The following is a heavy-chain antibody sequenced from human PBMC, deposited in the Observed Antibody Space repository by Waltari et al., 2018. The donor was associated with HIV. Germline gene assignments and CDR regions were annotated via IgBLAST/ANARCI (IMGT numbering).Heavy chain of an antibody. V-gene: IGHV3-33*01. J-gene: IGHJ4*02. CDR2: IYYDGSKK. CDR3: ARDYNYAPDY. D-gene: IGHD5-18*01. Sequence: SCAASGFTFKNFAMNWVRQAPGKGLEWVGNIYYDGSKKFYGDSVRGRFTISRDNSKQILYLQMNSLRVEDTALYYCARDYNYAPDYWGQGTLVVVSS. CDR1: GFTFKNFA.